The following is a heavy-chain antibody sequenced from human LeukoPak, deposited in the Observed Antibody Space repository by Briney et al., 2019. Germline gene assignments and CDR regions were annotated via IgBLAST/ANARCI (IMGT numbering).Heavy chain of an antibody. V-gene: IGHV3-49*04. CDR3: TRGPEGWLVPEGYDY. D-gene: IGHD6-19*01. Sequence: GGSLRLSCAASGFTFSSYSMNWVRQAPGKGLEWVGFIRSKAYGGTTEYAASVKGRFTISRDDSKSIAYLQMNSLKTEDTAVYYCTRGPEGWLVPEGYDYWGQGTLVTVSS. J-gene: IGHJ4*02. CDR1: GFTFSSYS. CDR2: IRSKAYGGTT.